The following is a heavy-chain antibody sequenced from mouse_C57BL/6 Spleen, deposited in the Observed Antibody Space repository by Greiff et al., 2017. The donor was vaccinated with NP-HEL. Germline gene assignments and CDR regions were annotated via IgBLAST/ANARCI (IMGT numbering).Heavy chain of an antibody. Sequence: QVQLQQPGAELVRPGSSVKLSCKASGYTFTRYWMHWVKPRPIQGLEWIGNIDPSDSETHYTQKFKDKATLTVDQSSSTAYMQLSSRTAEDSAVYYCARGYYGSRGADYWGQGTTLTVAS. D-gene: IGHD1-1*01. CDR3: ARGYYGSRGADY. CDR2: IDPSDSET. CDR1: GYTFTRYW. V-gene: IGHV1-52*01. J-gene: IGHJ2*01.